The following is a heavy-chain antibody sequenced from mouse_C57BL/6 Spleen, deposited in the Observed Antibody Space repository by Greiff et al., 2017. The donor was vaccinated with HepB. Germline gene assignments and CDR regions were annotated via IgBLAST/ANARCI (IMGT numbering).Heavy chain of an antibody. Sequence: VMLVESGPGLVQPSQSLSITCTVSGFSLTSYGVHWVRQSPGKGLEWLGVIWSGGSTDYNAAFISRLSISKDNSKSQVFFKMNSLQADDTAIYYCAFHYYGSSYDAYWGQGTLVTVSA. CDR3: AFHYYGSSYDAY. D-gene: IGHD1-1*01. V-gene: IGHV2-2*01. CDR1: GFSLTSYG. CDR2: IWSGGST. J-gene: IGHJ3*01.